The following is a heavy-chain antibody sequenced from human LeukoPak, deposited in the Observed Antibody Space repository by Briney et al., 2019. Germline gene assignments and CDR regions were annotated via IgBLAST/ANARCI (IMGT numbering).Heavy chain of an antibody. J-gene: IGHJ4*02. D-gene: IGHD6-13*01. CDR3: ASDPIHIAAASFDY. Sequence: PGGSLRLSCAASGFTFSSYSMNWVRQAPGKGLEWVSYISSSSSTIYYADSVKGRFTISRDNAKNSLYLQMNSLRAEDTAVYYCASDPIHIAAASFDYWGQGTLVTVSS. CDR1: GFTFSSYS. CDR2: ISSSSSTI. V-gene: IGHV3-48*04.